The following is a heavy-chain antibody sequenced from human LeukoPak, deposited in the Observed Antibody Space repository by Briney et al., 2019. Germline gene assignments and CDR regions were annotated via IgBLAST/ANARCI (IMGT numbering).Heavy chain of an antibody. V-gene: IGHV1-18*04. CDR1: GYTFSDYY. CDR2: ISAYHGNT. CDR3: ARDQYYDSKGWFDP. D-gene: IGHD3-22*01. J-gene: IGHJ5*02. Sequence: ASVKVSCKASGYTFSDYYVHWVRQAPGQGLEWMGWISAYHGNTNYAQKLQGRVTLTTDTSTSTAYMELRSLRSDDTAVYYCARDQYYDSKGWFDPWGQGTLVTVSS.